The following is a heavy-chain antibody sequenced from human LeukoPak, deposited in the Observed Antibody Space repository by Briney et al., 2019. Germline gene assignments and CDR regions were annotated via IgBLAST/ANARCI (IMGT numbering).Heavy chain of an antibody. CDR2: INHSGST. V-gene: IGHV4-34*01. Sequence: SGTLSLTCAVYGGSFSGYYWSWIRQPPGKGLEWIGEINHSGSTNYNPSLKSRVTISVDTSKNQFSLKLSSVTAADTAVYYCARDYIAAADTNWFDPWGQGTLVTVSS. J-gene: IGHJ5*02. CDR3: ARDYIAAADTNWFDP. D-gene: IGHD6-13*01. CDR1: GGSFSGYY.